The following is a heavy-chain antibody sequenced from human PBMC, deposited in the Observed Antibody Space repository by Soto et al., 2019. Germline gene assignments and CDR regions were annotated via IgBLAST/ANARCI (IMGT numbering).Heavy chain of an antibody. V-gene: IGHV1-69*02. J-gene: IGHJ6*02. CDR2: IIPILGIA. CDR3: ARGEDGKAAYYYGMDV. CDR1: GGTFSSYT. Sequence: QVQLVQSGAEVKKPGSSVKVSCKASGGTFSSYTFSWVRQAPGQGLEWMGRIIPILGIANYAQKFQGRVTITADKSTSTAYRELSSLRSEDTAVYYCARGEDGKAAYYYGMDVWGQGTTVTVSS. D-gene: IGHD1-26*01.